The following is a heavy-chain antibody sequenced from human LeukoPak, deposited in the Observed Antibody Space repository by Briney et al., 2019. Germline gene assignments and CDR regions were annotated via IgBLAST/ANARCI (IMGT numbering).Heavy chain of an antibody. V-gene: IGHV4-59*01. CDR1: GGSISSYY. D-gene: IGHD3-22*01. CDR3: ARVTGYMIEDYFDY. J-gene: IGHJ4*02. Sequence: SETLSLTCTVSGGSISSYYWSWIRQPPGKGLEWIRYIYYSGSTDYNPSLKSRVTISVETSKNQFSLKLSSVTAADTAVYYCARVTGYMIEDYFDYWGQGTLVTVSS. CDR2: IYYSGST.